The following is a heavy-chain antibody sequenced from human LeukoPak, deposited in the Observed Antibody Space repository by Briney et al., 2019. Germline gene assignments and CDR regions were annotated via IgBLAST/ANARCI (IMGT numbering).Heavy chain of an antibody. Sequence: GSLRLSCAASGFTFSSYGMNWVRPAPGKGLEWVSGFSGSTGSTNYADSVKGRFTISRDNSRDTLSLQMNSLRGEDTAVYYCARGGMRGKISYTYYYMDVWGKGTTVTVSS. CDR1: GFTFSSYG. D-gene: IGHD2-2*02. V-gene: IGHV3-23*01. CDR2: FSGSTGST. CDR3: ARGGMRGKISYTYYYMDV. J-gene: IGHJ6*03.